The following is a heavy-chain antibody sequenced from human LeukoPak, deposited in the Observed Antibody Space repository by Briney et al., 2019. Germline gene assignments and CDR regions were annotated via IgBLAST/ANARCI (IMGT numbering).Heavy chain of an antibody. CDR1: GGSISSYY. D-gene: IGHD6-19*01. CDR3: ARQGGDAFSGWYLFWYFDL. Sequence: SETLSLTCTVSGGSISSYYWSWIRQPPGKGLGWIGYIYYSGSTNYNPSLKSRVTISVDTSKNQFSLKLSSVTAADTAVYYCARQGGDAFSGWYLFWYFDLWGRGTLVTVSS. CDR2: IYYSGST. J-gene: IGHJ2*01. V-gene: IGHV4-59*08.